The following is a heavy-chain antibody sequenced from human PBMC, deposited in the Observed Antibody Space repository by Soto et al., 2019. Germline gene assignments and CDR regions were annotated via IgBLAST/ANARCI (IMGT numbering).Heavy chain of an antibody. CDR2: TYYRSKWYN. Sequence: SQTLSRTCVISGDSVSSNSAAWKWIRQSPSRGLEWLGRTYYRSKWYNDYAVSVKSRITINPDTSKNQFSLQLNSVTPEDTAVYYCAREGTSITIFGVVIIEPLASWGQGTLVTVSS. V-gene: IGHV6-1*01. CDR1: GDSVSSNSAA. D-gene: IGHD3-3*01. J-gene: IGHJ5*02. CDR3: AREGTSITIFGVVIIEPLAS.